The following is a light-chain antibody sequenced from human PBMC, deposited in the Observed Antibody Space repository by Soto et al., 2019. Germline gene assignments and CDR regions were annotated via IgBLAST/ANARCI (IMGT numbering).Light chain of an antibody. Sequence: QSVLTQSPSASASLGASVKLTCTPSSGHSTYAIAWHQQQPDKGPRYLMKLNSDGSHTKGDGIPDRFSGSSSGAERYLTISSLQSEDEADYYCQTWGAGIRVFGGGTKLTVL. CDR1: SGHSTYA. CDR2: LNSDGSH. J-gene: IGLJ3*02. V-gene: IGLV4-69*01. CDR3: QTWGAGIRV.